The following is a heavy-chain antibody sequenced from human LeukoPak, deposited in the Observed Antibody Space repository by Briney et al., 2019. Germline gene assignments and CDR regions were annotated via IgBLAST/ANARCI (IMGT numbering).Heavy chain of an antibody. CDR1: GGSISSDGYY. J-gene: IGHJ4*02. V-gene: IGHV4-30-2*01. D-gene: IGHD6-19*01. Sequence: SETLSLTCTVSGGSISSDGYYWSWIRQPPGKGLEWIGYIYHSGSTYYNPSLRSRVTISVDRSKNQFSLNLSSVTAADTAVYYCARERGSSGWCDFWGQGILVTVSS. CDR3: ARERGSSGWCDF. CDR2: IYHSGST.